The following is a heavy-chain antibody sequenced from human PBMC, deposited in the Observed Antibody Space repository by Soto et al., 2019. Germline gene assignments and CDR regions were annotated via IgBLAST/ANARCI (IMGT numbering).Heavy chain of an antibody. V-gene: IGHV1-69*13. CDR1: GGTFSSYA. Sequence: ASVKVSCKASGGTFSSYAISWVRQAPGQGLEWMGGIIPIFGTANYAQKFQGRVTITADESTSTVYMELSSLKPEDTAVYYCARGVTSGSFPPFDYWGQGTLVTVSS. CDR2: IIPIFGTA. CDR3: ARGVTSGSFPPFDY. D-gene: IGHD1-26*01. J-gene: IGHJ4*02.